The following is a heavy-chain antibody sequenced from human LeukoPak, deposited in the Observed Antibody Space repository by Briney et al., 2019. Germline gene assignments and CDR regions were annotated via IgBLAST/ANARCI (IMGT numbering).Heavy chain of an antibody. CDR2: IRYDGSNK. J-gene: IGHJ3*02. V-gene: IGHV3-30*02. Sequence: PGGSLRLSCAASEFSVGSNYMTWVRQAPGKGLEWVAFIRYDGSNKYYADSVKGRFTISRDNSKNTLYLQMNSLRAEDTAVYYCARSVDAAFDIWGQGTTVTVSS. CDR3: ARSVDAAFDI. CDR1: EFSVGSNY. D-gene: IGHD5/OR15-5a*01.